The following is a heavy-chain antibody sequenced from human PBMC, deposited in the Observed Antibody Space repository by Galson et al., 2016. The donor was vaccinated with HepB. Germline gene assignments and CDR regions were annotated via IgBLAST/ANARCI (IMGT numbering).Heavy chain of an antibody. V-gene: IGHV1-69*13. D-gene: IGHD6-19*01. Sequence: SVKVSCKASGGTFSSHAINWVRQAPGHGLEWMGGIIPMFGMVTYPQRFKGRVTIAADGSTTTAYMELSNLKSEDTAVYYCATSRATSGPKAYLAQWGQGTRVTVSS. CDR3: ATSRATSGPKAYLAQ. CDR2: IIPMFGMV. CDR1: GGTFSSHA. J-gene: IGHJ4*02.